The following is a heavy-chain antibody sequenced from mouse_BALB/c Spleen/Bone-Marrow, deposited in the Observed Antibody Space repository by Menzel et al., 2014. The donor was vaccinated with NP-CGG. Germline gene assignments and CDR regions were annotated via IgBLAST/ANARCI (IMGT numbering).Heavy chain of an antibody. D-gene: IGHD1-2*01. Sequence: EVKLVESGGGLVQPGGSLRLSCETSGFTFTDYYMNWVRQPPEKALEWLGFIRNKANGYTTEYSASVKGRFTISRDNSQSILYLQMNTLRAEDSATYYCARDIGRLLFDYWGQGTTLTVSS. J-gene: IGHJ2*01. CDR3: ARDIGRLLFDY. CDR1: GFTFTDYY. CDR2: IRNKANGYTT. V-gene: IGHV7-3*02.